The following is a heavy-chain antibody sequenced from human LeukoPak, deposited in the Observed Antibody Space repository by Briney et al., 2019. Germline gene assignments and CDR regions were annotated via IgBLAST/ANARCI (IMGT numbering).Heavy chain of an antibody. Sequence: SETLSLTCIVSGGSISSSNYYWGWIRQPPGKGLEWIGSIYYSGSTYYNPSLKSRVTISVDTSKNQFSLKLRSVTAADAAVYYCARQGFGELSYWGQGTLVTVSS. CDR2: IYYSGST. CDR1: GGSISSSNYY. J-gene: IGHJ4*02. V-gene: IGHV4-39*01. CDR3: ARQGFGELSY. D-gene: IGHD3-10*01.